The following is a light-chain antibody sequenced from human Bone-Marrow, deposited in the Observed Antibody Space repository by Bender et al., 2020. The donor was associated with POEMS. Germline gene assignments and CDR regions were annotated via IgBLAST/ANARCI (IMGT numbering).Light chain of an antibody. CDR2: EDD. V-gene: IGLV3-25*03. Sequence: YELTQPPSVSVSPGQTARITCSGDALPQKYAYWYQQKSGQAPVLVIYEDDRRPSGIPERFSGSISGTTATLTLSGVQAEDEGDYYCHSADKNGTWLFGGGTKLTVL. CDR1: ALPQKY. J-gene: IGLJ3*02. CDR3: HSADKNGTWL.